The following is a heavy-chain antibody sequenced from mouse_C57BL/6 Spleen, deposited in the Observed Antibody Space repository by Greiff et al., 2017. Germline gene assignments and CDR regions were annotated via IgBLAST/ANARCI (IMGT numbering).Heavy chain of an antibody. J-gene: IGHJ4*01. CDR3: ARGGSYNYYAMDY. Sequence: QVQLQQPGTELVKPGASVKLSCKASGYTFTSYWMHWVKQRPGQGLEWIGNINPSNGGTNYNETFKSKATLTVDKSSSTAYMQLSSLTSEDSAVYYCARGGSYNYYAMDYWGQGTSVTVSS. V-gene: IGHV1-53*01. CDR2: INPSNGGT. CDR1: GYTFTSYW.